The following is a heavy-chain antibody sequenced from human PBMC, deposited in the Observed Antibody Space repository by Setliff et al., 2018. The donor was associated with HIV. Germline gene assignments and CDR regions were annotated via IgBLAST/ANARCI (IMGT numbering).Heavy chain of an antibody. D-gene: IGHD3-22*01. J-gene: IGHJ5*02. CDR1: GYSFTNFG. CDR3: ARDRCDSVKCYLYNWFDP. CDR2: MNPNSGNT. Sequence: ASVKVSCKASGYSFTNFGITWVRQAPGQGLEWMGWMNPNSGNTGYAQKFQGRVTMTRNTSISTAYMELSSLRSEDTAVYYCARDRCDSVKCYLYNWFDPWGQGTLVTVSS. V-gene: IGHV1-8*02.